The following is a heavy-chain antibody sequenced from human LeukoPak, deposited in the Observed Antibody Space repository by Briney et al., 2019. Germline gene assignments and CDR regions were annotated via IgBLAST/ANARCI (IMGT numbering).Heavy chain of an antibody. CDR2: IYRNENP. J-gene: IGHJ4*02. CDR1: GGSISSSDW. D-gene: IGHD5-18*01. V-gene: IGHV4-4*02. CDR3: ASMVYSYGYGSGSFDY. Sequence: SGTLSLTCAVSGGSISSSDWWSWVRQPPGRGLEWIGYIYRNENPNYNPSLKSRVTMSVDKSKNQFSLKLSSVTAADTAVYYCASMVYSYGYGSGSFDYWGQGTLVTVSS.